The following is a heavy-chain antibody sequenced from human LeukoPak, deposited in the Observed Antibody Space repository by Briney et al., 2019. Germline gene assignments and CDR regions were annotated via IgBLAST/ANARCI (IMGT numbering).Heavy chain of an antibody. CDR3: VRDRTKYCSSTSCPLDY. J-gene: IGHJ4*02. CDR1: GYTFNAYY. D-gene: IGHD2-2*01. CDR2: INPYSGGT. V-gene: IGHV1-2*02. Sequence: ASVKASCKTSGYTFNAYYMHWVRQAPGQGLEWMGWINPYSGGTNYAQKFQGRVTMTRDTSISTAYMELSRLRSDDTAVYYCVRDRTKYCSSTSCPLDYWGQGTLVTVSS.